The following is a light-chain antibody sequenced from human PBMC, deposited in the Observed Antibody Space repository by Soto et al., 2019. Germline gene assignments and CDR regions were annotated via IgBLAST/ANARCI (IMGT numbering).Light chain of an antibody. CDR3: VSYTTSASYV. CDR1: SSDVGNYIF. V-gene: IGLV2-14*01. CDR2: DIN. Sequence: QSVLTQPASVSGSPGQSITLSCTGTSSDVGNYIFVSWYRQHPGKAPKLMIYDINNRPSGVSNRFSGSKSGNTASLTISGLHAEDEADYYCVSYTTSASYVFGTGTKVTVL. J-gene: IGLJ1*01.